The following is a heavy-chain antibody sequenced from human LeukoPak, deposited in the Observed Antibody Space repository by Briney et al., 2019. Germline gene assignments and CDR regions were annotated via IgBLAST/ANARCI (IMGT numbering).Heavy chain of an antibody. V-gene: IGHV1-46*01. CDR2: INPSGGST. D-gene: IGHD6-13*01. Sequence: ASVKASCKASGYTFTSYDMHWVRQAPGQRLEWMGIINPSGGSTSYAQIFQGRVTMTRDTSTSTVYMGLSSLRSEDTAVYYCARGGSSWYRGSFQHWGQGTLVTVSS. J-gene: IGHJ1*01. CDR1: GYTFTSYD. CDR3: ARGGSSWYRGSFQH.